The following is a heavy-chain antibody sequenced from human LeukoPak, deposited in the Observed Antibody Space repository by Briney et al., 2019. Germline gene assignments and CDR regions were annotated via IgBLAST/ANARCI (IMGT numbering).Heavy chain of an antibody. V-gene: IGHV3-20*04. Sequence: GGSLRLSCASSGFTFDDYGMSWVRQAPGKGLKWVSGINCNGRSTGYANSVKGRFTISRDNAKNSLSLQMSGLRAEDTAVYYCARDCNGSGTDFDYWGQGTLVTVSS. CDR1: GFTFDDYG. CDR3: ARDCNGSGTDFDY. D-gene: IGHD1-26*01. J-gene: IGHJ4*02. CDR2: INCNGRST.